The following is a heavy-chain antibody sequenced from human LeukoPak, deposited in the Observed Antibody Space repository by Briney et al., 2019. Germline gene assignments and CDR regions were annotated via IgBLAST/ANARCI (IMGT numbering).Heavy chain of an antibody. D-gene: IGHD4-11*01. Sequence: TGGSLRLSCAASGFTFSSYAMSWVRQAPGKGLEWVSAISGSGGSTYYADSVKGRFTISRDNSKTTLYLQLNSLRAEDTAVYYCAKDRRGYDYPYYFDYWGQGTLVTVSS. J-gene: IGHJ4*02. CDR3: AKDRRGYDYPYYFDY. CDR2: ISGSGGST. CDR1: GFTFSSYA. V-gene: IGHV3-23*01.